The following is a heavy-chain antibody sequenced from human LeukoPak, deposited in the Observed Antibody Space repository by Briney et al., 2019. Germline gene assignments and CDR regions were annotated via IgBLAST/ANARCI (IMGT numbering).Heavy chain of an antibody. CDR3: ARVLVYRGFDY. CDR2: INHSGST. CDR1: GFTFSSYA. V-gene: IGHV4-34*01. D-gene: IGHD3-16*01. Sequence: PGGSLRLSCAASGFTFSSYAMSWVRQPPGKGLEWIGEINHSGSTNYNPSLKSRVTISVDTSKNQFSLKLSSVTAADTAVYYCARVLVYRGFDYWGQGTLVTVSS. J-gene: IGHJ4*02.